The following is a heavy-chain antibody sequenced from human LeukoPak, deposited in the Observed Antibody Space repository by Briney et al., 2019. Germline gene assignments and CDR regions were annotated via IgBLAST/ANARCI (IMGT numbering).Heavy chain of an antibody. Sequence: GGSLRLSCAASGFTFSNYWMHWVRQAPGKGLVWVSRINSDGINTSYADSVKGRFTISRDNFKNTLYLQMDSLRPEDTAVYYCAKDPRTGAVSGIFYFDYWGQGTLLTVSS. J-gene: IGHJ4*02. V-gene: IGHV3-74*01. D-gene: IGHD6-19*01. CDR2: INSDGINT. CDR3: AKDPRTGAVSGIFYFDY. CDR1: GFTFSNYW.